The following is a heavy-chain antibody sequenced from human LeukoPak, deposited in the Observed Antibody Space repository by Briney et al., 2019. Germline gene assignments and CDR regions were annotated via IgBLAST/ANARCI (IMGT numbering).Heavy chain of an antibody. D-gene: IGHD3-3*01. CDR3: ARDSRGKRFLEWLQNENWFDP. V-gene: IGHV3-15*01. CDR1: GFTFANAW. J-gene: IGHJ5*02. Sequence: GGSLRLSCAASGFTFANAWMSWVRQAPGKGLECVGRIKSRTDGETTDYAAPVKGRFTISRDNAKNSLYLQMNSLRAEDTAVYYCARDSRGKRFLEWLQNENWFDPWGQGTLVTVSS. CDR2: IKSRTDGETT.